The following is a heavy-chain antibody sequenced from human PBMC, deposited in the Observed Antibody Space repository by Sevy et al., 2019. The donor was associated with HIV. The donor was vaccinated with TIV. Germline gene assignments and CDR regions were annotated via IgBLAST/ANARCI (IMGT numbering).Heavy chain of an antibody. V-gene: IGHV3-30*03. CDR2: ILYDGSNK. CDR3: ARGLAALPGYYYGMDV. J-gene: IGHJ6*02. CDR1: GFTFSSYG. D-gene: IGHD6-6*01. Sequence: GGSLRLSCAASGFTFSSYGMHWVRQAPGKGLEGVAVILYDGSNKYYADSVKGRFTISRDNSKNTLYLQMNSLRAGDTAVYYCARGLAALPGYYYGMDVWGQGTAVTVSS.